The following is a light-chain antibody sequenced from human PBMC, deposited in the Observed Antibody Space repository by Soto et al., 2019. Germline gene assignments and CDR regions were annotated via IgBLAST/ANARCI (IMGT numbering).Light chain of an antibody. CDR2: DAS. J-gene: IGKJ1*01. Sequence: IEMTQAPSTLSVSAGERATLPCTASQSVSSYFTWYQQKPGQAPRLLIYDASTGDTGIPARFSGSGSGTEFTLTISSLQSEDFAAYYCQQYKKRPLTCGHGTKGDIK. CDR3: QQYKKRPLT. V-gene: IGKV3-15*01. CDR1: QSVSSY.